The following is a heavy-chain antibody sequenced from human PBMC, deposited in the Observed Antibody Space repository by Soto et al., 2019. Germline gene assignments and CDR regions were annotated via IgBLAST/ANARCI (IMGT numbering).Heavy chain of an antibody. CDR1: GGTFSSYA. Sequence: QVQLVQSGAEVKKPGSSVKVSCKASGGTFSSYAISWVRQAPVQGLEWMGGIIPIFGTATYAQKFQGRVLIRADESTSTAYMEMSNLRSQDKSVFYCGSKYSRSSSPTAVKYYYSYGMDVWGQGTTVTVSS. J-gene: IGHJ6*02. CDR3: GSKYSRSSSPTAVKYYYSYGMDV. V-gene: IGHV1-69*01. CDR2: IIPIFGTA. D-gene: IGHD6-6*01.